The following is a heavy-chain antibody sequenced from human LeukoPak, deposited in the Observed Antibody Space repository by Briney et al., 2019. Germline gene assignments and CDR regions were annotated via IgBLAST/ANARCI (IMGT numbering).Heavy chain of an antibody. D-gene: IGHD3-22*01. V-gene: IGHV3-30*02. J-gene: IGHJ4*02. Sequence: GGSLRLSCAAPRVTFSSYGMHWVRQAPGRGREWVEFVRFDESNKSYADSGKGRFTISRDNSKNTLYLQMNRLRAEDTAVYYCAKDRGYYDRSFFDYWGQGTLVTVSA. CDR1: RVTFSSYG. CDR3: AKDRGYYDRSFFDY. CDR2: VRFDESNK.